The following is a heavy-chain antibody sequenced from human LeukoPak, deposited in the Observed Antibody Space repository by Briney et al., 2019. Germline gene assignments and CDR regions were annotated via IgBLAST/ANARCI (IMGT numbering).Heavy chain of an antibody. CDR2: ISSSGSTI. V-gene: IGHV3-11*04. D-gene: IGHD1-26*01. J-gene: IGHJ6*03. Sequence: GSLRLSCAASGFTFSDYYMSWIRQAPGKGLEWVSYISSSGSTIYYADSVKGRFTISRDNAKNSLYLQMNSLRAEDTAVYYCARAGATRVYYYYYMDVWDKGTTVTVSS. CDR1: GFTFSDYY. CDR3: ARAGATRVYYYYYMDV.